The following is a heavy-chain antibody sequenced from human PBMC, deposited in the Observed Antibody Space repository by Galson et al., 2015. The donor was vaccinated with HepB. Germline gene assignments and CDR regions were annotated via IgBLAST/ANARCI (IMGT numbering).Heavy chain of an antibody. Sequence: SETLSLTCTVSGGSINTYYWSWIRQPPWKGLEWIGYIYYSGSTDYNSSLRSRVTISLNTSKKQFSLKLRSVTAADTAVYYCARDSSAAYYDTRGYDNSGYYPLDAFDVWGQGTMVTVSS. CDR2: IYYSGST. J-gene: IGHJ3*01. CDR1: GGSINTYY. V-gene: IGHV4-59*01. CDR3: ARDSSAAYYDTRGYDNSGYYPLDAFDV. D-gene: IGHD3-22*01.